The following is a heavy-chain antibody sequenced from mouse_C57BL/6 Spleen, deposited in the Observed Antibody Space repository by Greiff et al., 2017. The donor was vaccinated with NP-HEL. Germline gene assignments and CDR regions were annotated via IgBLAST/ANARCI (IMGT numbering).Heavy chain of an antibody. V-gene: IGHV1-50*01. CDR2: IDPSDSYT. CDR1: GYTFTSYW. J-gene: IGHJ2*01. CDR3: ARGGAGNYD. Sequence: QVQLQQPGAELVKPGASVKLSCKASGYTFTSYWMQWVKQRPGQGLEWIGEIDPSDSYTNYNQKFKGKATLTVDTSSSTAYMQLSSLTSEDSAVYYCARGGAGNYDWGQGTTLTVSS. D-gene: IGHD2-1*01.